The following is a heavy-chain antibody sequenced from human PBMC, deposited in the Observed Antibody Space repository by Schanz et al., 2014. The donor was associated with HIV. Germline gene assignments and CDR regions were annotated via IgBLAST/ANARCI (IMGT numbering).Heavy chain of an antibody. CDR3: ARPDYDFWVDV. J-gene: IGHJ6*02. Sequence: EVQLVESGGGLVQPGGSLRLSCAASGFTFSTSWMHWVRQAPGKGLVWVSVLYSGGRKYYADAVKGRFTISRDSSKNTVYLEMNSLRAEDTAVYYCARPDYDFWVDVWGQGTTVTVSS. CDR1: GFTFSTSW. V-gene: IGHV3-66*01. D-gene: IGHD3-3*01. CDR2: LYSGGRK.